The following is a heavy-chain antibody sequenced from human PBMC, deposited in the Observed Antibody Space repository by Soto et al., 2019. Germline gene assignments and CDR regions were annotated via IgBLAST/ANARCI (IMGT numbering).Heavy chain of an antibody. Sequence: VKASCKASGYPFTNAASHWLRQAAGQGPEWMAWINAGNGNKKYSQKFQGRVTIPRDIAASTVFMAMGSLRFEDRAVYFGARLTHYFATIGYSREYFQHWGQGTPGTVSS. CDR2: INAGNGNK. D-gene: IGHD3-22*01. J-gene: IGHJ1*01. V-gene: IGHV1-3*01. CDR3: ARLTHYFATIGYSREYFQH. CDR1: GYPFTNAA.